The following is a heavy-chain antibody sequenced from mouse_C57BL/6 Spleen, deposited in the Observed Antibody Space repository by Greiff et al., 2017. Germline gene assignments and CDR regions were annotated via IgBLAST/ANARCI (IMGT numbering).Heavy chain of an antibody. J-gene: IGHJ3*01. Sequence: QVQLQQPGAELVKPGASVKLSCKASGYTFTSYWMHWVKQRPGQGLEWIGMIHPNSGSTKYNEKFKSKATLTVDKSSSTAYMQLSSLTSEDSAVYYCARDYYGSSSAWFAYWGQGTLVTVSA. CDR3: ARDYYGSSSAWFAY. D-gene: IGHD1-1*01. CDR2: IHPNSGST. V-gene: IGHV1-64*01. CDR1: GYTFTSYW.